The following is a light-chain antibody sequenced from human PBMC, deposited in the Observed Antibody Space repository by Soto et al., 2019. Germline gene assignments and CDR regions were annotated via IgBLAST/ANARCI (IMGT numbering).Light chain of an antibody. CDR3: QQYSNWPWT. Sequence: DIQMTQSPSTLSGNVGDRVTITCRASQSMNSWLAWYQHKPGTAPKLLISKESSLNSGVPLRFRGSASGTEFTLTISSLQPDDFATYCCQQYSNWPWTVGHGTKVEIK. CDR2: KES. V-gene: IGKV1-5*03. CDR1: QSMNSW. J-gene: IGKJ1*01.